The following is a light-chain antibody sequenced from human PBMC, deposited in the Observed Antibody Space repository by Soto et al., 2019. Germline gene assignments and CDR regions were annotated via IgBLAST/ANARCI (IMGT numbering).Light chain of an antibody. Sequence: DIQITPSPSSLSAFVGGRVTITFPANQSISSYLNWYQQKPGKAPKLLIYAASSLQSGVPSRFSGSGSGTEFTLTISSLQPDDFATYYCQHYNSYSEAFGQGTKVDIK. CDR2: AAS. CDR3: QHYNSYSEA. V-gene: IGKV1-5*01. J-gene: IGKJ1*01. CDR1: QSISSY.